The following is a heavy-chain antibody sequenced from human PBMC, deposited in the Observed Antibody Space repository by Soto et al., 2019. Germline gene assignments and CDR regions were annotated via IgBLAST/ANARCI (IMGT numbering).Heavy chain of an antibody. D-gene: IGHD5-12*01. CDR1: GFTFSSYS. CDR2: ISYDGSNK. J-gene: IGHJ3*02. V-gene: IGHV3-30-3*01. Sequence: GGSQILSCAAAGFTFSSYSRHWVRQDPGKGLEWVAVISYDGSNKYYADSVKGRFTISRDNSKNTLYLQMNSLRAEDTAVYYCARAGHSGYVDAFDIWGQGTMVTVSS. CDR3: ARAGHSGYVDAFDI.